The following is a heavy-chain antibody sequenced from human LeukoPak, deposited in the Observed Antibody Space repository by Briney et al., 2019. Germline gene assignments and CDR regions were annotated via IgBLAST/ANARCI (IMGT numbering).Heavy chain of an antibody. V-gene: IGHV1-24*01. D-gene: IGHD2-2*01. CDR2: FDPEDGET. CDR1: GYTLTELS. J-gene: IGHJ6*02. Sequence: GASVKVSCTVSGYTLTELSMHWVRQAPGKGLEWMGGFDPEDGETIYAQKFQGRVTMTEDTSTDTAYMELSSLRSEDTAVYYCASRYCSSTSCSAAYYYGMDVWGQGTTVTVSS. CDR3: ASRYCSSTSCSAAYYYGMDV.